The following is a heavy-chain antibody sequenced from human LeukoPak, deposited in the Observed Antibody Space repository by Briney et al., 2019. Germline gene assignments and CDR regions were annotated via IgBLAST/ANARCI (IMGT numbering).Heavy chain of an antibody. CDR3: AKSPLDCSSTSCYLDY. V-gene: IGHV3-23*01. J-gene: IGHJ4*02. CDR2: ISGSGGST. D-gene: IGHD2-2*01. CDR1: GFTFSSYA. Sequence: GGFLRFSCAASGFTFSSYAMSWVRQAPGKGLEWVSAISGSGGSTYYADSVKGRFTISRDNSKNTLYLQMNSLRAEDTAVYYCAKSPLDCSSTSCYLDYWGQGTLVTVSS.